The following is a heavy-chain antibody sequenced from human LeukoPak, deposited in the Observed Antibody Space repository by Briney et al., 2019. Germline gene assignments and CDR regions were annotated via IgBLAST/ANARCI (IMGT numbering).Heavy chain of an antibody. Sequence: SQTLSLTCTVSGGSISSGDYYWSWIRQPPGKGLEWIGYIYYSGSTYYNPSLKSRVTISVDTSKNQFSLKLSSVTAADTAVYYCARYDGYNLNFDYWGQGTLVTVSS. CDR3: ARYDGYNLNFDY. CDR1: GGSISSGDYY. J-gene: IGHJ4*02. V-gene: IGHV4-30-4*08. D-gene: IGHD5-24*01. CDR2: IYYSGST.